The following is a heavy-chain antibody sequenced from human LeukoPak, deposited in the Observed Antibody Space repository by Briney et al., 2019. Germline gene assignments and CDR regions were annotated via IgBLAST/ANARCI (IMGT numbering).Heavy chain of an antibody. Sequence: SETLSLTCAVYGGSFSGYYWSWIRQPPGKGLEWIGEINHSGSTNYNPSLKSRVTISVDTSKNQFSLKLSSVTAADTAVYYCARGSGYSSSWYRGGIRWSDPWGQGTLVTVSS. D-gene: IGHD6-13*01. CDR1: GGSFSGYY. CDR3: ARGSGYSSSWYRGGIRWSDP. CDR2: INHSGST. V-gene: IGHV4-34*01. J-gene: IGHJ5*02.